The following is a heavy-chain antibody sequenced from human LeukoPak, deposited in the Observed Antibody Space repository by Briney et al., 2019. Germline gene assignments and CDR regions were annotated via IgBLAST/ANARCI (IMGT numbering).Heavy chain of an antibody. D-gene: IGHD3-22*01. Sequence: PGGSLRLSCAASGFSFNSYGMHWVRQAPGKGLEWVAVISWDGSNKYYADSVKGRFTISRDNSKHTLDLQMNSLRVEDTAVYYCAKEDSSGPQWGQGTLVTVSS. CDR1: GFSFNSYG. V-gene: IGHV3-30*18. J-gene: IGHJ4*02. CDR2: ISWDGSNK. CDR3: AKEDSSGPQ.